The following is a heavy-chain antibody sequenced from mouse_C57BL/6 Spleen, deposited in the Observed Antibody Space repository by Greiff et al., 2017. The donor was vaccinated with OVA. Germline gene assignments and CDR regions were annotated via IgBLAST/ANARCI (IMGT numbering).Heavy chain of an antibody. CDR3: ARDYDVGAMDY. V-gene: IGHV1-64*01. D-gene: IGHD2-4*01. Sequence: QVQLQQPGAELVKPGASVKLSCKASGYTFTSYWMHWVKQRPGQGLEWIGMIHPNSGSTNYNEKFKSKATLTVDKSSSTAYMQLSSLTSEDSAVYYCARDYDVGAMDYWGQGTSVTVSS. CDR2: IHPNSGST. J-gene: IGHJ4*01. CDR1: GYTFTSYW.